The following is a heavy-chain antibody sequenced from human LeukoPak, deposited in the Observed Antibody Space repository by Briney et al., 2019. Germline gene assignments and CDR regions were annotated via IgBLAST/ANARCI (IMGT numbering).Heavy chain of an antibody. CDR1: GFTFSTYT. CDR2: ISYDGSKE. V-gene: IGHV3-30*16. Sequence: GGSLRLSCAASGFTFSTYTMHWVRQAPGKGREWVAVISYDGSKEFYADSVKGRCTISRDNFKNTVYVQMNVLRAEDTAVYYCARVRVMAWAYGSGSYYVDSWGQGTLVTVSS. J-gene: IGHJ4*02. CDR3: ARVRVMAWAYGSGSYYVDS. D-gene: IGHD3-10*01.